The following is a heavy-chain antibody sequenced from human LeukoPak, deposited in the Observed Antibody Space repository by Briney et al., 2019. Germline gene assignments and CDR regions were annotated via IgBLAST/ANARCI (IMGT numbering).Heavy chain of an antibody. CDR3: ARDRAATYYYDSNGLSGY. J-gene: IGHJ4*02. CDR1: GFTFSSYA. CDR2: ISYDGSNK. V-gene: IGHV3-30-3*01. D-gene: IGHD3-22*01. Sequence: QPGGSLRLSCAASGFTFSSYAMHWVRQAPGKGLEWVAVISYDGSNKYYADSVKGRFTISRDNSKTPLYLQMNSLRAEDTAVYYCARDRAATYYYDSNGLSGYWGQGTLVTVSS.